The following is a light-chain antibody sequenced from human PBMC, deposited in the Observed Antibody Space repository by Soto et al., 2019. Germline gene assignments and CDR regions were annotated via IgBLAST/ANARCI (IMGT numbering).Light chain of an antibody. V-gene: IGKV3-15*01. CDR2: GAS. CDR3: QQYNNGST. CDR1: QSVSSN. Sequence: EMVKRQAPPTRVASAGERATLSWRGSQSVSSNLAWYQQKPGQAPRHLMYGASTRATGIPARFSGSGSGTEFSLTISSLQSEDFAVYYCQQYNNGSTVGQGTRLDIK. J-gene: IGKJ5*01.